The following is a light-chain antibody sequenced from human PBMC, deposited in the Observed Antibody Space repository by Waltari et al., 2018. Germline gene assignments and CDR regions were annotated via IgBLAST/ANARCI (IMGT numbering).Light chain of an antibody. CDR1: ALPDQY. J-gene: IGLJ2*01. CDR3: QSADSSGSL. CDR2: KDI. Sequence: SSDLTQSPSVSVSPGQTARTTCSGDALPDQYAFWYQQKPGQAPVLVIYKDIERPSGIPERFSGSSSGTIVTLTISGVQAEDEADYYCQSADSSGSLFGGGTKLTVL. V-gene: IGLV3-25*03.